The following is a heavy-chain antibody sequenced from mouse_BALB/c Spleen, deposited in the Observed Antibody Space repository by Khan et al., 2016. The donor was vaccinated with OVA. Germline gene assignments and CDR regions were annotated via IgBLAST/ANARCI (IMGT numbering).Heavy chain of an antibody. Sequence: EVQLVESGPGLVKPSQSLSLTCTVTGYSITSGYGWNWIRQFPGNKLEWVGYISYSGSTNYNPSLKSRIPITRDTSKNPFFLQLNSVTTEDTATYYCARTARIKYWGQGTTLTVSS. V-gene: IGHV3-2*02. CDR1: GYSITSGYG. CDR2: ISYSGST. CDR3: ARTARIKY. J-gene: IGHJ2*01. D-gene: IGHD1-2*01.